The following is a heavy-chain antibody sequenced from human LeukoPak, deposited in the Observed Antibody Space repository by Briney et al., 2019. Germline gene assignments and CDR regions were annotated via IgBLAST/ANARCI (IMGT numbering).Heavy chain of an antibody. V-gene: IGHV4-34*01. CDR3: ARKVEIPARPVYWFDP. Sequence: SETLSLTCAVYGGSFSGYYWCWIRQPPGKGLEWIGEINHSGSNNYNPSLKSRVTISVDTSKNQFSLKLSSVTAADTAVYYCARKVEIPARPVYWFDPWGQGTLVSVSS. CDR2: INHSGSN. CDR1: GGSFSGYY. J-gene: IGHJ5*02. D-gene: IGHD6-6*01.